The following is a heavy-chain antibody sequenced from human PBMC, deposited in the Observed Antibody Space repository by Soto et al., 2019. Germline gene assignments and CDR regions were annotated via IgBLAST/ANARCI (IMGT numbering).Heavy chain of an antibody. Sequence: GASVKVSCKASGYTFTSYGISWVRQAPGQGLEWMGWISAYNGNTNYAQKLQGRVTMTTDTSTSTAYMELRSLSSDDTAVYYCARDSQLELRRAFDIWGQGTMVTVSS. CDR3: ARDSQLELRRAFDI. V-gene: IGHV1-18*01. CDR1: GYTFTSYG. J-gene: IGHJ3*02. CDR2: ISAYNGNT. D-gene: IGHD1-7*01.